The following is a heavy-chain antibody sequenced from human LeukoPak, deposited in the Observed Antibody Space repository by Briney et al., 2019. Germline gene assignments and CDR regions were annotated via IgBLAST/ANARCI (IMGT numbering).Heavy chain of an antibody. CDR2: ISDLGGSP. J-gene: IGHJ4*02. CDR1: GFTFSNYA. D-gene: IGHD6-19*01. Sequence: PGGSLRLSCAASGFTFSNYAMTWVRQAPGKGLEWVSTISDLGGSPHYADSAKGRFTISRDNSKNTLFLQLTSLRAEDTAVYYCGKDGSGWYVFHSPYDYWGQGTLVTVSS. V-gene: IGHV3-23*01. CDR3: GKDGSGWYVFHSPYDY.